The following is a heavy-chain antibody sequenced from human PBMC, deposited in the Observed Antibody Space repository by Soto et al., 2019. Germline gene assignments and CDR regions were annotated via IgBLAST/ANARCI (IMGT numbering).Heavy chain of an antibody. Sequence: ASVKVSCKVSGYTLTELSMHWVRQAPGKGLEWMGGFDPEDGETIYAQKFQGRVTMTEDTSTDTAYMELSSLRSEDTAVYYCATGNPTTVTPLNYFDYWGQGTLVTVSS. CDR2: FDPEDGET. CDR1: GYTLTELS. V-gene: IGHV1-24*01. D-gene: IGHD4-4*01. J-gene: IGHJ4*02. CDR3: ATGNPTTVTPLNYFDY.